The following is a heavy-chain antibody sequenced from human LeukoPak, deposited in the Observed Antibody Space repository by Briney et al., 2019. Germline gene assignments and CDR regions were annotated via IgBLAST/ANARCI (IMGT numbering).Heavy chain of an antibody. J-gene: IGHJ4*02. CDR3: AKDKRVVGATTGPYYFDY. V-gene: IGHV3-30*02. D-gene: IGHD1-26*01. CDR1: GFTFSSYG. CDR2: IRYDGSNK. Sequence: PGGSLRLSCAASGFTFSSYGMHWVRQAPGKGLEWVAFIRYDGSNKYYAGSVKGRFTISRDNSKNTLYLQMNSLRAEDTAVYYCAKDKRVVGATTGPYYFDYWGQGTLVTVSS.